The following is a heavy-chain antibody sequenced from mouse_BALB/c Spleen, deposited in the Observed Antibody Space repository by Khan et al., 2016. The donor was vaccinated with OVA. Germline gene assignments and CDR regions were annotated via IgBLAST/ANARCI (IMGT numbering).Heavy chain of an antibody. CDR1: GYSFTSFW. Sequence: QLQQSGTVLARPGASVKMSCKASGYSFTSFWMHWVKQRPGQGLEWIGGIFPGNSDTSYNQKFKGKAKLTAVTSARTAYMELSSLTNEDSAVYYCTRGGYGSFAYWGQGTLVTVSA. J-gene: IGHJ3*01. CDR2: IFPGNSDT. CDR3: TRGGYGSFAY. V-gene: IGHV1-5*01. D-gene: IGHD1-2*01.